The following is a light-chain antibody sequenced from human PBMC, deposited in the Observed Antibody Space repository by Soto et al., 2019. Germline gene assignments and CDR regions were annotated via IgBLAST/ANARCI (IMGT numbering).Light chain of an antibody. V-gene: IGKV1-12*01. CDR1: QDISDW. Sequence: DIQMTQSPSSVSASVGDRVTITCRASQDISDWLAWYQQKPGKAPNLLIYAASNLQSGVPSRFSGSGSGTDFTLTISSLQPEDFATYYCQQANSFPRTFGQGTKVEI. J-gene: IGKJ1*01. CDR3: QQANSFPRT. CDR2: AAS.